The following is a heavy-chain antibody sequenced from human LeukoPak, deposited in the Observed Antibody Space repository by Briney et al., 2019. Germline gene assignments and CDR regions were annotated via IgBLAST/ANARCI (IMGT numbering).Heavy chain of an antibody. CDR3: VKGRISEDGLDF. CDR1: GSTFSRSA. Sequence: PGRSLRLACAASGSTFSRSAMTWVRQTPGKGLDWVSSISSFGNTHYADSVKGRFTISRDNSKNMPYLQMNSLRAEDTAVYYCVKGRISEDGLDFWGQGTLVTVSS. CDR2: ISSFGNT. D-gene: IGHD6-13*01. J-gene: IGHJ4*02. V-gene: IGHV3-23*01.